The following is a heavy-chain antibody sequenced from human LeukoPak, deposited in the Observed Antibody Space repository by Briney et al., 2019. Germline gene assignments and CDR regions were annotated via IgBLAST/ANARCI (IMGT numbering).Heavy chain of an antibody. D-gene: IGHD3-16*01. CDR2: ISNSGTT. CDR3: ARDRRVGQVWSWGSPRYYYIMDV. CDR1: GGSINSRSYY. V-gene: IGHV4-39*07. Sequence: SETLSLTCSVSGGSINSRSYYWVWIRQPPGKGLEWIGSISNSGTTHYTPSLKSRVTISTDTSKNQFSLKLSSVTAADTARYYCARDRRVGQVWSWGSPRYYYIMDVWGQGTTVTVSS. J-gene: IGHJ6*02.